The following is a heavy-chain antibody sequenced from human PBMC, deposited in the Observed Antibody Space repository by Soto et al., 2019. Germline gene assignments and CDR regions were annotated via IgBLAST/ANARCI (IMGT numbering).Heavy chain of an antibody. CDR3: ARVSSSSWYYYYYYMDV. J-gene: IGHJ6*03. D-gene: IGHD6-13*01. Sequence: QVQLVQSGAEVKKPGASVKVSCKASGYTFTSYGISWVRQAPGQGLEWMGWISAYNGNTNYAQKLQGRVTMTTDTSTSTAYMELRSLRSDDKAVYYCARVSSSSWYYYYYYMDVWGKGTTVTVSS. V-gene: IGHV1-18*01. CDR2: ISAYNGNT. CDR1: GYTFTSYG.